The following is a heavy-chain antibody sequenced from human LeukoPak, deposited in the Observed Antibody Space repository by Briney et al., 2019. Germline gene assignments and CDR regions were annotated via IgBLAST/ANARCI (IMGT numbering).Heavy chain of an antibody. Sequence: GGSLRLSCAASGFTFSSYSMNWVRQAPGKGLEWVSVIYSGGSTYYADSVKGRFTISRGNSKNTLYLQMNSLRAEDTAVYYCLYSSSWYGFDYWGQGTLVTVSS. CDR2: IYSGGST. J-gene: IGHJ4*02. D-gene: IGHD6-13*01. CDR1: GFTFSSYS. V-gene: IGHV3-66*01. CDR3: LYSSSWYGFDY.